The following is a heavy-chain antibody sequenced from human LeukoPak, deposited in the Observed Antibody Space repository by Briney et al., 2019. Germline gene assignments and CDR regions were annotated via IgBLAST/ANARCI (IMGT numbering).Heavy chain of an antibody. CDR1: GGTLSSYA. D-gene: IGHD3-10*01. Sequence: GASVKVSCKASGGTLSSYAISWVRQAPGQGLEWVGWINPKNGGSNYAQKFQGRVTMTRDTSISTAYMELSRLRSDDTAVYYCARGWSTWLGELYYWFDPWGQGTLVTVSS. CDR2: INPKNGGS. V-gene: IGHV1-2*02. CDR3: ARGWSTWLGELYYWFDP. J-gene: IGHJ5*02.